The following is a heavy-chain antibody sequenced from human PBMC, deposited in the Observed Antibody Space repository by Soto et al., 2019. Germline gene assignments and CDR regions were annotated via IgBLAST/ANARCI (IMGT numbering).Heavy chain of an antibody. D-gene: IGHD4-17*01. CDR1: GGSFSGYY. CDR2: INHSGST. Sequence: QVQLQQWGAGLLKPSETLSLTCAVYGGSFSGYYWSWIRQPPGKGLEWIGEINHSGSTNYNPSLKSRVTRSVDTSKNQFSLKLSSVTAADTAVYYCARERAVTTFDYWGQGTLVTVSS. V-gene: IGHV4-34*01. J-gene: IGHJ4*02. CDR3: ARERAVTTFDY.